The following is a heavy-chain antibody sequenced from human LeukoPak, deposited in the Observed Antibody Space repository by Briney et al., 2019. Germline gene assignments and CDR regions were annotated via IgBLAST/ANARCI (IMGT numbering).Heavy chain of an antibody. D-gene: IGHD3-3*01. Sequence: GESLKISCKGSGYSFTSYWIGWVRQMPGKGLEWMAIIYPGDSDTRYSPSFQGQVTISADTSISTAYLQWSSLKASDTAMYYCARQDDFWSGTNDYWGQGTLVTVSS. V-gene: IGHV5-51*01. CDR3: ARQDDFWSGTNDY. CDR1: GYSFTSYW. CDR2: IYPGDSDT. J-gene: IGHJ4*02.